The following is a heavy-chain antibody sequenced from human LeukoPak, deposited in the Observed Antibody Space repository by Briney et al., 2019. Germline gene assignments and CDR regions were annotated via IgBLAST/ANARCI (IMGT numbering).Heavy chain of an antibody. CDR1: GFTFSSYA. Sequence: GGSLRLSCAASGFTFSSYAMSWVRQAPGKGLEWVSGISGSGGSTYYADSVKGRFTISRDNSKNTLYLQMSSLRADDTAVYYCAKDLMTSSSDYYFDYWGQGTLVTVSS. D-gene: IGHD6-6*01. CDR2: ISGSGGST. CDR3: AKDLMTSSSDYYFDY. V-gene: IGHV3-23*01. J-gene: IGHJ4*02.